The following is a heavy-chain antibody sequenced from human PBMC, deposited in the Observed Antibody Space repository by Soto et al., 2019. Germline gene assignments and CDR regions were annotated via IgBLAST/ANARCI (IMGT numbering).Heavy chain of an antibody. V-gene: IGHV3-30-3*01. J-gene: IGHJ6*02. CDR2: ISYDGSNK. CDR1: GFTFSSYA. D-gene: IGHD6-19*01. CDR3: ARDYQERWLVHLLYYYGMDV. Sequence: QVQLVESGGGVVQPGRSLRLSCAASGFTFSSYAMHWVRQAPGKGLEWVAVISYDGSNKYYADSVKGRFTISRDNSKNTLYLQMNSLRAEDTAVYYCARDYQERWLVHLLYYYGMDVWGQGTTVTVSS.